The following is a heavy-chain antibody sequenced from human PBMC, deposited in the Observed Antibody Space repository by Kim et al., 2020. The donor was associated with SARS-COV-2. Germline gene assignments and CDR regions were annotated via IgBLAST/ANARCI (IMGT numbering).Heavy chain of an antibody. D-gene: IGHD3-3*01. J-gene: IGHJ6*02. CDR2: INPNSGGT. V-gene: IGHV1-2*06. Sequence: ASVKVSCKASGYTFTGYYMHWVRQAPGQGLEWMGRINPNSGGTNYAQKFQGRVTMTRDTSISTAYMELSRLRSDDTAVYYCARVPNYDFWSGYGTGMDVWGQGTTVTVSS. CDR3: ARVPNYDFWSGYGTGMDV. CDR1: GYTFTGYY.